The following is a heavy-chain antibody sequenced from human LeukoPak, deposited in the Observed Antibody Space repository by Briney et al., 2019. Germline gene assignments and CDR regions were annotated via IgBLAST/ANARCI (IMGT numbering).Heavy chain of an antibody. V-gene: IGHV4-61*05. D-gene: IGHD3-10*01. CDR1: GGSISSSSYY. CDR3: ARLTIYGSGSYCDY. CDR2: IYYSGST. Sequence: SETLSLTCTVSGGSISSSSYYWGWIRQPPGKGLEWIGYIYYSGSTNYNPSLKSRVTISVDTSKNQFSLKLSSVTAADTAVYYCARLTIYGSGSYCDYWGQGTLVTVSS. J-gene: IGHJ4*02.